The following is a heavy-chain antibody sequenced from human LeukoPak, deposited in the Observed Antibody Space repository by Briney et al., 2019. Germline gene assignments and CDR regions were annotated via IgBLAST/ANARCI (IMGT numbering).Heavy chain of an antibody. D-gene: IGHD4-17*01. V-gene: IGHV1-69*04. CDR3: ARDGGYGDYIHDY. CDR1: GGTFSSYA. CDR2: IIPILGIA. Sequence: SVKVSCKASGGTFSSYAISWVRQPPGQGLEWMGRIIPILGIANYAQKFQGRVTITADKSTSTAYMELSSLRSEDTAVYYCARDGGYGDYIHDYWGQGTLVTVSS. J-gene: IGHJ4*02.